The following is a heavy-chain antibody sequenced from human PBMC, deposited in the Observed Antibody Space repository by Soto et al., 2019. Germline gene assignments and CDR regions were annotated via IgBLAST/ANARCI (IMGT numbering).Heavy chain of an antibody. J-gene: IGHJ4*02. V-gene: IGHV1-18*01. Sequence: QVQLVQSGAEVKKPAASVKVSCKASGYTFNNYAISWVRQAPGQGLEWMGRTSGYNGNTNYAQKFQGRVTMTTDTSTSTAYREVRSLRSDDTAVYYCAREIDDNGYFDNWGQGTLVTVSS. CDR3: AREIDDNGYFDN. CDR2: TSGYNGNT. CDR1: GYTFNNYA. D-gene: IGHD2-8*01.